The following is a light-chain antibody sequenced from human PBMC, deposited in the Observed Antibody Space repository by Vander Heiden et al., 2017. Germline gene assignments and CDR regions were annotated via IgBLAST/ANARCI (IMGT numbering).Light chain of an antibody. CDR2: DAS. Sequence: DIQMIQFPYSLSASVGDRVTITCQASQDISNYLNWYQQKPGKAPKLLIYDASNLETGVPSRFSGGGSGTDFTFTISSLQPEDIATYYCQQYDNLPYTFGQGTKVEIK. CDR1: QDISNY. V-gene: IGKV1-33*01. CDR3: QQYDNLPYT. J-gene: IGKJ2*01.